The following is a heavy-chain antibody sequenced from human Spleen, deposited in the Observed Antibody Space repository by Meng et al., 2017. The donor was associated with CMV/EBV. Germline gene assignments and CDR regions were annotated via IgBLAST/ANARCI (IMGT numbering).Heavy chain of an antibody. CDR1: GGSISSNNYY. V-gene: IGHV4-39*06. Sequence: SETLSLTCTVSGGSISSNNYYWGWVRQPPGKGLEWIASLYYSGRTDYNPSLRSRVTISADTSKNQFALRLSSVTAADTAVYYCARAQFLERLLSGAGAFDIWGQGTMVTVSS. D-gene: IGHD3-3*01. CDR2: LYYSGRT. J-gene: IGHJ3*02. CDR3: ARAQFLERLLSGAGAFDI.